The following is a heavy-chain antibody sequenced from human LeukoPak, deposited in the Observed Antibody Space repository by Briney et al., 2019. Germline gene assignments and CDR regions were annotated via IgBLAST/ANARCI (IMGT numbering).Heavy chain of an antibody. D-gene: IGHD3-9*01. V-gene: IGHV4-59*01. Sequence: PSETLSLTCTVSGGSISSYYWGWIRQPPGKGLEWIGYISYSGSTNYNPSLKSRVTISVDTSKNQFSLRLSSVTAADTAVYYCARAKTDYSILFNSWGQGTLVTVSS. J-gene: IGHJ4*02. CDR2: ISYSGST. CDR3: ARAKTDYSILFNS. CDR1: GGSISSYY.